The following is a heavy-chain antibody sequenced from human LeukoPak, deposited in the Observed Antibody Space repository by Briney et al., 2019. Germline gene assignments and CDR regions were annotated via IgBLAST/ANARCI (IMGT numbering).Heavy chain of an antibody. Sequence: PSQTLSLTCTVSGGSISSGDYYWSWIRQPAGKGLEWIGRVYISGFTNYNPSLKGRVTISVDTSRNQFSLKLSSVTAADTAVYYCARDHEGGNYGGNSNWFDPWGQGTLVTVFS. CDR3: ARDHEGGNYGGNSNWFDP. CDR2: VYISGFT. CDR1: GGSISSGDYY. V-gene: IGHV4-61*02. J-gene: IGHJ5*02. D-gene: IGHD4-23*01.